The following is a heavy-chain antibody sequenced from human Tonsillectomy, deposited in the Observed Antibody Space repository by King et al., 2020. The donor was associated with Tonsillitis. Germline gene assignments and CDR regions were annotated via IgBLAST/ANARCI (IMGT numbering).Heavy chain of an antibody. CDR2: INPSGGTT. V-gene: IGHV1-46*01. Sequence: QLVQSGAEVKRPGASVRLSCKASGYTFTDYYVHWVRQTPGQGLEWMGVINPSGGTTAFAQKFQDRFTMTSDTSTSTVYLEVTNLRSADTAVYFCSSGYYDRSTSYSITSWWGQGTLVTVSS. J-gene: IGHJ4*02. D-gene: IGHD3-10*01. CDR1: GYTFTDYY. CDR3: SSGYYDRSTSYSITSW.